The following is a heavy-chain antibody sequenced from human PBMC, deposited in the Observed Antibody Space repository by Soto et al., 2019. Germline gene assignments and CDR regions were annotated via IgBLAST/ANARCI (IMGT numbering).Heavy chain of an antibody. CDR3: ARGDRGAFDL. V-gene: IGHV3-74*01. CDR2: IYSDGTST. Sequence: GVSLRVSCAAAGFTFDYYWMHWVRQAPGKGLVWVSRIYSDGTSTTYADSVKGRFTISRDNAKNTVPLQMNSLRADDTAVYYCARGDRGAFDLWGQGTVVTVSS. CDR1: GFTFDYYW. D-gene: IGHD1-26*01. J-gene: IGHJ3*01.